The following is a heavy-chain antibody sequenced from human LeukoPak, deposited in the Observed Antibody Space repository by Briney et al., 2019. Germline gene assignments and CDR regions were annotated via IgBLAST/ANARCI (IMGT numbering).Heavy chain of an antibody. CDR1: GFIFDVYV. V-gene: IGHV3-9*01. CDR3: AKGIMGATTGGIDS. J-gene: IGHJ4*02. CDR2: VGWNSSTI. Sequence: GRSLRLSCAASGFIFDVYVMYCVRHAAGEGVEGVSGVGWNSSTIGYADSVKGRFSISRDNAKNCLYLQMNSLRAEDTALYYCAKGIMGATTGGIDSWGQGTLVTVSS. D-gene: IGHD1-26*01.